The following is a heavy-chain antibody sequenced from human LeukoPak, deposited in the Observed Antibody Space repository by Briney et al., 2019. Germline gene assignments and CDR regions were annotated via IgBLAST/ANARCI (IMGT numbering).Heavy chain of an antibody. Sequence: GGSLRLSCAAAGFTFSNYGMHWVRQAPGKGLVWVSRINSDGRTTYADSVKRRFTISRENAKNTVSLQINSLRAEDTGVYCCARAPSEIGGYYPEYFRHWGQGTLVTVSS. J-gene: IGHJ1*01. CDR3: ARAPSEIGGYYPEYFRH. CDR2: INSDGRT. CDR1: GFTFSNYG. V-gene: IGHV3-74*01. D-gene: IGHD3-22*01.